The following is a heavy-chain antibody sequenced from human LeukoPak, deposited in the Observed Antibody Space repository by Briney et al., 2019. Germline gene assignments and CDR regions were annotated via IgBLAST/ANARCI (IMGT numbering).Heavy chain of an antibody. CDR1: GFTFSSYA. Sequence: PGGSLRLSCAASGFTFSSYAMSWVRQAPGKGLEWVSAISGSGGSTYCADSVKGRFTISRDNSKNTLYLQMNSLRAEDTAVYYCAKDSIAAADGGSYFDYWGQGTLVTVSS. J-gene: IGHJ4*02. CDR3: AKDSIAAADGGSYFDY. V-gene: IGHV3-23*01. D-gene: IGHD6-13*01. CDR2: ISGSGGST.